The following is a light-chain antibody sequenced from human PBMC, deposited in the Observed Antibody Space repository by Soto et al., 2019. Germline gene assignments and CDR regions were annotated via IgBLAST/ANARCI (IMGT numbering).Light chain of an antibody. CDR2: ATS. CDR1: QNIRVY. CDR3: QQNFGTRYS. V-gene: IGKV1-39*01. J-gene: IGKJ2*03. Sequence: DIQMTQSPSSLSASVGDRVTITCRASQNIRVYLNWYQQKTGKAPKPLIYATSTLLSGVPSRFSGSESGTDFTLTITSLQPEDFATYYCQQNFGTRYSFGQGTKLEIK.